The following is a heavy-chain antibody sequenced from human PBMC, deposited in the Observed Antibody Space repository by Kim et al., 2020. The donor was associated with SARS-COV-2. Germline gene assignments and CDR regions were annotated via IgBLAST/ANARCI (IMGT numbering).Heavy chain of an antibody. Sequence: GGSLRLSCAASGFTFSSYSMNWVRQAPGKGLEWVSSISSSSSYIYYADSVKGRFTISRDNAKNSLYLQMNSLRAEDTAVYYCARDLGGRSGWYGPRWGQGTLVAVSS. D-gene: IGHD6-19*01. V-gene: IGHV3-21*01. J-gene: IGHJ4*02. CDR2: ISSSSSYI. CDR3: ARDLGGRSGWYGPR. CDR1: GFTFSSYS.